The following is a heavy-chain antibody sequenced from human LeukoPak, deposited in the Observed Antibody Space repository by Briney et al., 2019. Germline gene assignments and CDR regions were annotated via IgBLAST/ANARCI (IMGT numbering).Heavy chain of an antibody. V-gene: IGHV3-9*02. J-gene: IGHJ6*04. Sequence: GGSLRLSCAGSGLTTRDHAMHRVRQAPGKGLEWVSGIAWDGGRIGYADSVKGRFTVSRDNAKNSLYLQMDSLRGDDTALYYCTKDITPGGTDVWGKGTTVTVSS. D-gene: IGHD1-14*01. CDR3: TKDITPGGTDV. CDR1: GLTTRDHA. CDR2: IAWDGGRI.